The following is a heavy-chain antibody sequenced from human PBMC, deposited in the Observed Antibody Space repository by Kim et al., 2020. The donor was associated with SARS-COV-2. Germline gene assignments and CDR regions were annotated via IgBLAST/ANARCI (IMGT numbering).Heavy chain of an antibody. D-gene: IGHD2-15*01. CDR2: ISYDGSNK. CDR1: GFTFSSYA. V-gene: IGHV3-30*04. J-gene: IGHJ4*02. CDR3: VLGRCSGGSCYQNGHY. Sequence: GGSLRLSCAASGFTFSSYAMHWVRQAPGKGLEWVAVISYDGSNKYYADSVKGRFTISRDNSKNTLYLQMISLRAEDTAVYYCVLGRCSGGSCYQNGHYWGQGTLVTVSS.